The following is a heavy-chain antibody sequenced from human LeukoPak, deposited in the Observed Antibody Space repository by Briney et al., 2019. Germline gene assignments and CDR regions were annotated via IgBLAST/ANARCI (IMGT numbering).Heavy chain of an antibody. J-gene: IGHJ4*02. V-gene: IGHV4-4*02. D-gene: IGHD6-19*01. CDR1: GGSINSSHW. CDR3: ARATLNYYRVAGYFDY. CDR2: IDLSGSA. Sequence: SETLSLTCTVSGGSINSSHWWSWVRQPPGKGLEWIGEIDLSGSATYNPSLKSRVTISLDKSKNQFSLKLSSVTAADTAVYYCARATLNYYRVAGYFDYWGQGTLVTVSS.